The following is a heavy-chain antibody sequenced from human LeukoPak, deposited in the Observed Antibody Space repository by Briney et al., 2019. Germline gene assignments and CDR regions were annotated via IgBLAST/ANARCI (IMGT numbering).Heavy chain of an antibody. Sequence: PGGSLRLSCGASGFTFSSYGMHWVRQAPGKGLEWVAVIWYDGINKYYADSVKGRFTISRDNSKNTLYLQMNSLRAEDTAVYYCAKGFKVEMATFFDYWGQGTLVTVSS. J-gene: IGHJ4*02. V-gene: IGHV3-33*06. D-gene: IGHD5-24*01. CDR3: AKGFKVEMATFFDY. CDR1: GFTFSSYG. CDR2: IWYDGINK.